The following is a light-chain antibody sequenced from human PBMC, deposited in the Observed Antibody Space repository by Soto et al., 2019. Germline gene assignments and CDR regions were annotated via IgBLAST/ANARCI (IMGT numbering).Light chain of an antibody. CDR3: QQYGSSPLWT. CDR1: QSVSSSY. CDR2: GAS. J-gene: IGKJ1*01. Sequence: EIVLTQSPGTLSLSTGERATLSCRASQSVSSSYLTWYQQKPGQAPRLLIYGASSRATGIPDRFSGSGSGTDFTLTISRLEPEDFAVYYCQQYGSSPLWTFGQGTRWIS. V-gene: IGKV3-20*01.